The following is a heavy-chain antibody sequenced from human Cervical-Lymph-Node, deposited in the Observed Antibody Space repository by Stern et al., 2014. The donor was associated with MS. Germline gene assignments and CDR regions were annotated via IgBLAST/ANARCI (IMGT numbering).Heavy chain of an antibody. CDR2: ISVYNAAT. Sequence: QVQLVQSGAEVKKPGASVKVSCKASGYTFTNYGISWVRQAPGQGLEWMGWISVYNAATTSKENLQDRVSMTTDTSTSTAYMELRSLRSDDTAVYYCARGSSRSSGSYPNWFDPWGQGTLVTVSS. CDR3: ARGSSRSSGSYPNWFDP. D-gene: IGHD3-10*01. J-gene: IGHJ5*02. V-gene: IGHV1-18*01. CDR1: GYTFTNYG.